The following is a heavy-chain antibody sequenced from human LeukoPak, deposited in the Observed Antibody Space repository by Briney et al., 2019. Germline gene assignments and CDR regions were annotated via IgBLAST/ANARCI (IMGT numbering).Heavy chain of an antibody. D-gene: IGHD2-2*01. CDR1: GFSFSSYA. CDR2: ISYDGSNK. Sequence: GGSLRLSCAASGFSFSSYAIHWVRQAPGKGLEWVAVISYDGSNKYYGDSVKGRFTISRDNSKNTLYLQMNSLRAEDTAVYYCAKASNIVVVPAAILHYWGQGTLVTVSS. CDR3: AKASNIVVVPAAILHY. J-gene: IGHJ4*02. V-gene: IGHV3-30*04.